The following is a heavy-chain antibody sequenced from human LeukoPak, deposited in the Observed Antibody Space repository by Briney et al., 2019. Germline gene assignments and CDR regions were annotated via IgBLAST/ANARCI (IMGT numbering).Heavy chain of an antibody. CDR3: ARRGSGSSPSHAEYFQH. J-gene: IGHJ1*01. D-gene: IGHD3-10*01. CDR1: GGTFSSCA. Sequence: SVKVSCKASGGTFSSCAISWVRQAPGQGLEWMGGIIPIFGTANYAQKFQGRVTITADKSTSTAYMELSSLRSEDTAVYYCARRGSGSSPSHAEYFQHWGQGTLVTVSS. CDR2: IIPIFGTA. V-gene: IGHV1-69*06.